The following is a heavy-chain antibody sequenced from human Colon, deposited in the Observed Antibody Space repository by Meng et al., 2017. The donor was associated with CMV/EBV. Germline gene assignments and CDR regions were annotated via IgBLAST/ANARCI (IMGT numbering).Heavy chain of an antibody. D-gene: IGHD1-26*01. J-gene: IGHJ6*02. CDR1: GFTFSSYD. CDR2: IGTAGDT. V-gene: IGHV3-13*01. CDR3: ARAPGGGGIVGATDYYYGMDV. Sequence: GESLKISCAASGFTFSSYDMHWVRQATGKGLEWVSAIGTAGDTYYPGSVKGRFTISRENAMNYLYLQMNSLRAGDTAVYYCARAPGGGGIVGATDYYYGMDVWGQGTTVTVSS.